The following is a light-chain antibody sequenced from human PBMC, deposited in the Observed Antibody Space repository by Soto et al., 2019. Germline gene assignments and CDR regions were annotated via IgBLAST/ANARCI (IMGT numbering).Light chain of an antibody. CDR3: SSYTSSSTVV. V-gene: IGLV2-14*01. J-gene: IGLJ2*01. Sequence: SALTQPASVSGSPGQSITISCTGTSSDVGGYNYVSWYQQHPGKAPKLMIYEVSNRPSGVSNRFSGSKSGNTASLTISGLQAEDEADYYCSSYTSSSTVVFGGVTKLTVL. CDR2: EVS. CDR1: SSDVGGYNY.